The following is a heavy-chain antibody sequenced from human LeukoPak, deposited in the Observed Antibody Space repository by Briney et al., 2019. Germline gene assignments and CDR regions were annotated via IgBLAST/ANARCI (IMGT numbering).Heavy chain of an antibody. D-gene: IGHD5-12*01. V-gene: IGHV4-39*01. Sequence: PSETLSLTCTVSTDSISSSSHHWGWIRQSPGKGLEWIGSIYYGRTTYYNPSLNSRVAISVVTSKNQFSLQLNSVTAADTAVYFWVRHHGRGGATMGPSDSWGQGSLVTVSS. CDR1: TDSISSSSHH. CDR3: VRHHGRGGATMGPSDS. J-gene: IGHJ4*02. CDR2: IYYGRTT.